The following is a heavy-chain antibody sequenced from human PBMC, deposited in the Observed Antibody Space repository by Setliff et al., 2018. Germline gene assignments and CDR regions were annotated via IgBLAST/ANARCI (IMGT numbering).Heavy chain of an antibody. D-gene: IGHD1-1*01. CDR1: GGSFSTYY. J-gene: IGHJ4*02. CDR3: AKGGTYRYFDF. V-gene: IGHV4-59*01. CDR2: VYYSGAA. Sequence: SETLSLTCTVSGGSFSTYYWSWIRQAPGKGLEWIGHVYYSGAANYNPSLKSRAIMSVDASKNEISLKLKSVTAADTAVYYCAKGGTYRYFDFWGQGALVTVSS.